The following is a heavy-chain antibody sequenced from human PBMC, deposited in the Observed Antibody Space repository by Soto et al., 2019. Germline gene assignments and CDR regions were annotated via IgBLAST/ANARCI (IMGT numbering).Heavy chain of an antibody. V-gene: IGHV3-7*01. CDR3: ARDDLYGDCHFDY. CDR1: GFTFSSYW. J-gene: IGHJ4*02. D-gene: IGHD4-17*01. CDR2: IKQDGSEK. Sequence: PGGSLRLSCAASGFTFSSYWMSWVRQAPGKGLEWVANIKQDGSEKYYVDSVKGRFTISRDNAKNSLYLQMNSLRAEDTAVYYCARDDLYGDCHFDYWGQGTLATVSS.